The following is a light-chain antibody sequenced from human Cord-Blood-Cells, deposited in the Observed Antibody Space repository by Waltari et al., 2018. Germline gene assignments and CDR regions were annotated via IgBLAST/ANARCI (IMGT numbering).Light chain of an antibody. V-gene: IGLV2-23*01. CDR1: SSDVGSYNP. J-gene: IGLJ3*02. Sequence: QSALTQPASVSGSPGQSITISCTGTSSDVGSYNPVSWYQQHPGKAPKLMIYECSKRPSGVSNRFSGSKSGNTASLTISGLQAEDGADYYCCSYAGSSTNWVFGGGTKLTVL. CDR3: CSYAGSSTNWV. CDR2: ECS.